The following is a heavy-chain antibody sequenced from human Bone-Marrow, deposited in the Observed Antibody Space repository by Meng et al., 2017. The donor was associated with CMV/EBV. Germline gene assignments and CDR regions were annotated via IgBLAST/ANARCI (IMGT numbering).Heavy chain of an antibody. J-gene: IGHJ6*02. D-gene: IGHD3-3*01. CDR1: GFTFSSYW. CDR2: IKQDGSEK. V-gene: IGHV3-7*01. Sequence: GESLKISCAASGFTFSSYWMSWVRQAPGRGLEWVANIKQDGSEKYYVDSVKGRFTISRDNAKNSLSLQMNSLRAEDTAVYYCARDPPAVYDFWSGYLGRHYYYYGMDVWGQGTTVTVSS. CDR3: ARDPPAVYDFWSGYLGRHYYYYGMDV.